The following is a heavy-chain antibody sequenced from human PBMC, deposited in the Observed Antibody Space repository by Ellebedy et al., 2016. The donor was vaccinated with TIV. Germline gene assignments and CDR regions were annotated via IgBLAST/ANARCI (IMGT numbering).Heavy chain of an antibody. D-gene: IGHD2-8*02. CDR3: ANAAPQLLVPDY. Sequence: SVKGRFTISRDNSKNTLYLEMNSLRVEDTAVYFCANAAPQLLVPDYWGQGTLVTVSS. V-gene: IGHV3-30*02. J-gene: IGHJ4*02.